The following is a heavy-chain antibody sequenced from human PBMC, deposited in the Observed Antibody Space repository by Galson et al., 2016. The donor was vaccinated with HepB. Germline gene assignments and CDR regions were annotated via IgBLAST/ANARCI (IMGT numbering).Heavy chain of an antibody. CDR3: ARNRHCSGGSCYGA. Sequence: SLRLSCAASGFTVSNNYMRWVRQAPGKGLEWVSLIYNGGSTYYADSVKGRFTISRDSSKNTLYLQMNSLRAEDTAVYCCARNRHCSGGSCYGAWGQGTLVTV. CDR2: IYNGGST. J-gene: IGHJ5*02. V-gene: IGHV3-66*01. D-gene: IGHD2-15*01. CDR1: GFTVSNNY.